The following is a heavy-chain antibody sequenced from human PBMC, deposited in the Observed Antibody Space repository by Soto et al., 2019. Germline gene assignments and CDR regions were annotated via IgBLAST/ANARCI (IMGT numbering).Heavy chain of an antibody. J-gene: IGHJ4*02. CDR2: VSVYSGDT. D-gene: IGHD3-16*01. Sequence: QVQLVQSGPEVKKPGASVKVSCKTSGYIFSSYGINWVRQAPGQGLEWMGWVSVYSGDTDYAQNFQDRITLTTDTSTSTVYMDLRNVTYDDTAVYYCARTLGTWKVLNFDFWGQGTLVAVSS. V-gene: IGHV1-18*04. CDR3: ARTLGTWKVLNFDF. CDR1: GYIFSSYG.